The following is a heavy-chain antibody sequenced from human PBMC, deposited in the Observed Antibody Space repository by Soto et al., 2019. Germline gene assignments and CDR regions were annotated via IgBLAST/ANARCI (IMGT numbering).Heavy chain of an antibody. CDR3: AREGQYWSGRIHFWVNGFDV. CDR2: TFYRAKWFF. Sequence: QVRLQQSGPGLVRPSQTLSLTCAISGDSVSSNDAAWNWIRQSPSRGLEWLGRTFYRAKWFFEYADSVGGQIIITPDPSRNQCSLQVNSVTPEDTAVYYCAREGQYWSGRIHFWVNGFDVWGQGTTVAVPS. D-gene: IGHD2-15*01. CDR1: GDSVSSNDAA. J-gene: IGHJ3*01. V-gene: IGHV6-1*01.